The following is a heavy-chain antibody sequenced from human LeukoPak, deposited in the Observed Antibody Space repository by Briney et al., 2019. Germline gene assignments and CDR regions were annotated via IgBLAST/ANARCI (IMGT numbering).Heavy chain of an antibody. CDR3: ARASHDSSGYYLLAY. Sequence: ASVKVSCKASGYTFTSYYMHWVRQAPGQGLEWMGIINPSGGSTSYAQKFQGRVTMTRDTSTSTVYMELSSLRSADTAVYYCARASHDSSGYYLLAYWGQGTLVTVSS. D-gene: IGHD3-22*01. CDR2: INPSGGST. V-gene: IGHV1-46*01. J-gene: IGHJ4*02. CDR1: GYTFTSYY.